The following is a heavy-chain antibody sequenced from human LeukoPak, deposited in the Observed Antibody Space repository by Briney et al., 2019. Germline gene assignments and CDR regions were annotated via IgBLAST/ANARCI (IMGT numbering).Heavy chain of an antibody. V-gene: IGHV4-34*01. CDR1: GGSFSGYY. Sequence: PSETLSLTCAVYGGSFSGYYWSWIRQPPGKGLEWIGEINHSGSTNYNPSLKSRVTISVDTSKNQFSLKLSSVTAADTAVYYCARNAVYYYYGMDAWGQGTTVTVSS. D-gene: IGHD6-19*01. CDR2: INHSGST. CDR3: ARNAVYYYYGMDA. J-gene: IGHJ6*02.